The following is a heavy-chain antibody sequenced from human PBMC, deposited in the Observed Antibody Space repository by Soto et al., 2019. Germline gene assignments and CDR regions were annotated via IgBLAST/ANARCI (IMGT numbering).Heavy chain of an antibody. CDR2: ISGSGGST. V-gene: IGHV3-23*01. Sequence: EVQLLESGGGLVQPGGSLRLSCAASGFTFSSYAMSWVRQAPGKGLEWVSAISGSGGSTYYADSVKGRFTISRDKSKNTLYLQMNSLRAEDTAVYYCAKDHFPVLRIAAAGPLYNWFDPWGQGTLVTVSS. CDR3: AKDHFPVLRIAAAGPLYNWFDP. CDR1: GFTFSSYA. D-gene: IGHD6-13*01. J-gene: IGHJ5*02.